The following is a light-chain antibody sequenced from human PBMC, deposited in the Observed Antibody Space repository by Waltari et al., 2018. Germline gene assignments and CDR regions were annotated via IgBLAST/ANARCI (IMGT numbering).Light chain of an antibody. CDR1: SSNIGNNY. Sequence: QSVLTQPPSVSAAPGQKVTISCSGSSSNIGNNYVSWYQPLPGTAPKLLIYDNNKRPSGIPDRYSGSKSGTSATLGSTGLQTGDEAEYYCGTWDSSLSAVVFGGGTKLTVL. CDR3: GTWDSSLSAVV. CDR2: DNN. J-gene: IGLJ2*01. V-gene: IGLV1-51*01.